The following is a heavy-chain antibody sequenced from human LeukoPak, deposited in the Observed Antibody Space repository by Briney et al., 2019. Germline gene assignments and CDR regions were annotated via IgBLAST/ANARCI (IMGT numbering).Heavy chain of an antibody. CDR3: ARGSVVRGVIITLGFDY. Sequence: AVRVSCKASGGTFSSYAISWVRQAPGQGLEWMGRIISIFGTANYAQKFQGRVTITAEKSTSTAYMELSSLRSEDTSVYYCARGSVVRGVIITLGFDYWGQGTLVTVSP. V-gene: IGHV1-69*06. CDR2: IISIFGTA. D-gene: IGHD3-10*01. CDR1: GGTFSSYA. J-gene: IGHJ4*02.